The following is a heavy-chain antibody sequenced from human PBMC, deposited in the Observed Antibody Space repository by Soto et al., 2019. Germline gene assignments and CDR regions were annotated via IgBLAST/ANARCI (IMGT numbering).Heavy chain of an antibody. CDR2: ISAYNGNT. D-gene: IGHD6-19*01. J-gene: IGHJ4*02. CDR3: ATSSSGWYSGDFDY. V-gene: IGHV1-18*01. Sequence: ASVKVSCKASGYTFTSYGISWVRQAPGQGLEWMGWISAYNGNTNYAQKLQGRVTMTEDTSTDTAYMELSSLRSEDTAVYYCATSSSGWYSGDFDYWGQGTLVTVSS. CDR1: GYTFTSYG.